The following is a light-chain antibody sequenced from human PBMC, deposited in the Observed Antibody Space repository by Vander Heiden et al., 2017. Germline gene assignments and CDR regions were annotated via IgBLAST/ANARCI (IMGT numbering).Light chain of an antibody. Sequence: QSALTQPASVSGSPGQSITISCTGTSSDVGSYNLVSWYQQHPGKAPKLMSYEVSKRPSGVSNRFSGSKSGNTASPTSSGLQAEDEADYYCCSYAGSRTWVFGTGTKVTVL. CDR3: CSYAGSRTWV. V-gene: IGLV2-23*02. J-gene: IGLJ1*01. CDR1: SSDVGSYNL. CDR2: EVS.